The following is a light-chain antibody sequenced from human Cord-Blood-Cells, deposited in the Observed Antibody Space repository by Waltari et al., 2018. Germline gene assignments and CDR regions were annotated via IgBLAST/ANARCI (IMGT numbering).Light chain of an antibody. CDR3: QQYDNLIT. CDR1: QDLSNY. Sequence: DIQMTQSPSSLSASVGDRVTITCQASQDLSNYLNWYQQKPGKAPKLLIYDASNLETVVPSRFSGSGSGTDFTFTISSLQPEDSATYYCQQYDNLITFGQGTRLEIK. J-gene: IGKJ5*01. CDR2: DAS. V-gene: IGKV1-33*01.